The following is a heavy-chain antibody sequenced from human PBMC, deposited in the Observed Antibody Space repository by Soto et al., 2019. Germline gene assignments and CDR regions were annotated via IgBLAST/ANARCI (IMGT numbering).Heavy chain of an antibody. D-gene: IGHD2-2*01. J-gene: IGHJ4*02. CDR3: ARDCSSTSCPFDF. CDR2: ISAYKGNT. CDR1: GYTFTNYG. V-gene: IGHV1-18*01. Sequence: GASVKVSCKASGYTFTNYGITWVRQQAPGQGLEWVGWISAYKGNTKYAQKIQGKITITTDTSTSTAYMEVRSLRSDDTAVYYCARDCSSTSCPFDFWGQGTLVTVSS.